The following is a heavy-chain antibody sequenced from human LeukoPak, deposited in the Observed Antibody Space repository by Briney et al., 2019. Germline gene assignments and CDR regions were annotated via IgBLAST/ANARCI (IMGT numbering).Heavy chain of an antibody. CDR3: ARDEGMGADNWFDP. CDR2: IYYSGST. D-gene: IGHD1-26*01. Sequence: PSETLSLTCTVSGGSISSGGYYWSWIRQHPGKGLEWIGYIYYSGSTNYNPSLKSRVTISLDTSKNQFSLKLTSVTAADTAVYYCARDEGMGADNWFDPWGQGTLVTVSS. CDR1: GGSISSGGYY. J-gene: IGHJ5*02. V-gene: IGHV4-61*08.